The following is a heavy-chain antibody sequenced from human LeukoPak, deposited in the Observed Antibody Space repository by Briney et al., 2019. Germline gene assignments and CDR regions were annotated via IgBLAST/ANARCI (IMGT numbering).Heavy chain of an antibody. Sequence: ASVKVSCKASGASFSNYYIHWVRQAPGQGLEWVGLIYPGGGWTNYAQKFQGRVTMTTDTSTGTVYMELSSLRSEDTAVYYCARDMPHNCFDPWGQGTLVTVSP. J-gene: IGHJ5*02. V-gene: IGHV1-46*01. CDR1: GASFSNYY. D-gene: IGHD2-2*01. CDR2: IYPGGGWT. CDR3: ARDMPHNCFDP.